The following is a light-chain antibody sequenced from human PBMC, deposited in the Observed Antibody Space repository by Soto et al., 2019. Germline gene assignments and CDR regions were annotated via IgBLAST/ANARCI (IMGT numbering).Light chain of an antibody. Sequence: QSVLTQPASVSGSPGQSITISCTGTSSDVGAYNYVSWYQQHPGKAPKLILYDASSRPSGVSHRFSGSKSGNTASLTISGLQAEDEADYYCSSYTSSSTDVFGTGTQLTVL. CDR3: SSYTSSSTDV. CDR1: SSDVGAYNY. J-gene: IGLJ1*01. V-gene: IGLV2-14*01. CDR2: DAS.